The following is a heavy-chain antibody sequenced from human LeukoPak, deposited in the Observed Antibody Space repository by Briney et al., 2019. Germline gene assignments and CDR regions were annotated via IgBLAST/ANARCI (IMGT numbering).Heavy chain of an antibody. D-gene: IGHD2-8*01. CDR2: TYYRSKWYN. J-gene: IGHJ4*02. CDR3: VRDRGANGWLDY. Sequence: SQTLSLTCAISGDSVSSNSAAWNWIRQSPSRGLERLARTYYRSKWYNDYAVSVKSRININADTSKNQFSLQLKSVTPEDTAVYYCVRDRGANGWLDYWGQGTLVTVSS. V-gene: IGHV6-1*01. CDR1: GDSVSSNSAA.